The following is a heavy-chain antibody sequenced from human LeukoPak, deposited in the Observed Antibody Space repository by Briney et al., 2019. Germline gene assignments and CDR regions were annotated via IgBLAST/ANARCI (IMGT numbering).Heavy chain of an antibody. CDR2: IIPILGIA. CDR3: ASDHPSGRFGEMNWFDP. CDR1: GGTFSSYA. D-gene: IGHD3-10*01. Sequence: SVKVSCKASGGTFSSYAISWVRQAPGQGLEWMGRIIPILGIANYAQKFQGRVTITADKSTSTAYMELSSLRSEDTAVYYCASDHPSGRFGEMNWFDPWGQGTLVTVSP. J-gene: IGHJ5*02. V-gene: IGHV1-69*04.